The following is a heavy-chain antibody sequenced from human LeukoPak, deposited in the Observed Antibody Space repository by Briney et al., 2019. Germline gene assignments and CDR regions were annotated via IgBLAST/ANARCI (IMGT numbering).Heavy chain of an antibody. V-gene: IGHV4-59*08. CDR1: GGSISSYY. CDR2: IYYSGST. D-gene: IGHD6-13*01. CDR3: ARGGGIAAAGTDYYFDY. Sequence: PSETLSLTCAVSGGSISSYYWSWIRQPPGKGLEWIGYIYYSGSTNYNTSLKSPVTISVDTSTNPFSLKLTSVTAADTAVYYCARGGGIAAAGTDYYFDYWGQGTLVTVSS. J-gene: IGHJ4*02.